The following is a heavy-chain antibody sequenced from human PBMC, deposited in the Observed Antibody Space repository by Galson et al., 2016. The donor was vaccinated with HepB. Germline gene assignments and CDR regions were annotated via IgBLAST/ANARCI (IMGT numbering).Heavy chain of an antibody. Sequence: SLRLSCAASGFTFRSNGMHWVRQAPGKGLEWVAVIWYDGSEKYYADSVRGRFTISRDNSKNTVSLEMNRLRVEDTAVYYCARWGYGKMTDYWGRGTLVTGSS. J-gene: IGHJ4*02. CDR1: GFTFRSNG. CDR2: IWYDGSEK. D-gene: IGHD3-16*01. V-gene: IGHV3-33*01. CDR3: ARWGYGKMTDY.